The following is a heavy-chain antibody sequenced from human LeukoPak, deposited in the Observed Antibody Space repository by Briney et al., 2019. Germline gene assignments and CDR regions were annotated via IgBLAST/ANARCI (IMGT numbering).Heavy chain of an antibody. CDR2: IRYDGSNK. J-gene: IGHJ4*02. CDR3: AKARGIDY. V-gene: IGHV3-30*02. CDR1: GFTFSSYG. Sequence: PGXXLRLSCAASGFTFSSYGMHWVRQAPGKGLEWVAFIRYDGSNKYYADSVKGRFTISRDNSKNTLYLKMNSLRAEDTAVYYCAKARGIDYWGQGTLVTVSS.